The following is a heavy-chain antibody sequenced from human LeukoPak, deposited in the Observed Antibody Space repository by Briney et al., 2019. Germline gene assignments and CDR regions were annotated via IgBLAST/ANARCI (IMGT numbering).Heavy chain of an antibody. CDR1: GGSISSYY. CDR3: AAGYSYGYTGY. CDR2: IYTSGST. D-gene: IGHD5-18*01. Sequence: SETLSLTRTVSGGSISSYYWSWIRQPAGKGLEWIGRIYTSGSTNYNPSLKGRVTMSVDTSKNQFSLKLSSVTAADTAVYYCAAGYSYGYTGYWGQGTLVTVSS. J-gene: IGHJ4*02. V-gene: IGHV4-4*07.